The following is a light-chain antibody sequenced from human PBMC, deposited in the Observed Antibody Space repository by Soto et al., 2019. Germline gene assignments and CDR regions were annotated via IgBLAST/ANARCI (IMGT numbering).Light chain of an antibody. CDR2: EGS. J-gene: IGLJ1*01. CDR3: CSYAGSRTYV. Sequence: QSALTQPASVSGPPGQSITISCTGTSSDVGSYNLVSWYQHHPGKAPKLMIYEGSKRPSGVSNRFSGSKSGNTASLTISGLQAEDEADYYCCSYAGSRTYVFGTGTKLTVL. V-gene: IGLV2-23*01. CDR1: SSDVGSYNL.